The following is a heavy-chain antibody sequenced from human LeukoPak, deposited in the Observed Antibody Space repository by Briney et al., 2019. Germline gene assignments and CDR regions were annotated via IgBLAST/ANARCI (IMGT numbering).Heavy chain of an antibody. CDR3: TRMTTGHDY. V-gene: IGHV4-34*01. CDR1: GVSFNDYY. Sequence: SETLSLTCAVSGVSFNDYYWSWVRQTPGKGLEWIGEINHSGYTNDSPSLKSRVTLSIDTSRKQFSLNLRSVTVADTGIYYCTRMTTGHDYWGQRTLVTVSS. CDR2: INHSGYT. J-gene: IGHJ4*02. D-gene: IGHD4-17*01.